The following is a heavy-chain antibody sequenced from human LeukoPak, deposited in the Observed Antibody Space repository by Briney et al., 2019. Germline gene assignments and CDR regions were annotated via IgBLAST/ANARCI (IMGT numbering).Heavy chain of an antibody. V-gene: IGHV4-39*01. Sequence: SETLSLTCSVSGGSISSTSYYWGWIRQPPGKWLEWIAYIFYSGSTYYNPSLKSRVRVSVDTSKNQYSLKLRSVTAADTAVYYCARLTLRDGADWGQGTLVTVSS. D-gene: IGHD2-21*02. CDR1: GGSISSTSYY. J-gene: IGHJ4*02. CDR2: IFYSGST. CDR3: ARLTLRDGAD.